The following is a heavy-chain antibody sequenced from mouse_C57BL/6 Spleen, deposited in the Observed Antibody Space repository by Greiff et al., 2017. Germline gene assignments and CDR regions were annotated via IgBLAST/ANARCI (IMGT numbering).Heavy chain of an antibody. V-gene: IGHV1-76*01. CDR3: ARSDFLLGGYYFDY. CDR2: IYPGSGNT. CDR1: GYTFTAYY. J-gene: IGHJ2*01. Sequence: VQLQESGAELVRPGASVKLSCKASGYTFTAYYINWVKQRPGQGLEWIASIYPGSGNTYYNEKFKGKATLTAEKSSSTAYMQLSSLTSEDSAVYFCARSDFLLGGYYFDYWGQGTTLTVSS. D-gene: IGHD1-1*02.